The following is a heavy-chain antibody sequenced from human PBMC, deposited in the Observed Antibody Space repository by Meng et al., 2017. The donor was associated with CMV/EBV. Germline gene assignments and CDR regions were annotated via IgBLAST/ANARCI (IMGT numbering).Heavy chain of an antibody. J-gene: IGHJ4*02. V-gene: IGHV3-11*04. Sequence: GESLKISCAASGFTFSDYYMSWIRQAPGKGLEWVSYISSSGSTIYYADSVKGRFTISRDNAKNSLYLQMNSLRAEDTAVYYCARRGRYFDWALNYFDYWGQGTLVTVSS. D-gene: IGHD3-9*01. CDR1: GFTFSDYY. CDR3: ARRGRYFDWALNYFDY. CDR2: ISSSGSTI.